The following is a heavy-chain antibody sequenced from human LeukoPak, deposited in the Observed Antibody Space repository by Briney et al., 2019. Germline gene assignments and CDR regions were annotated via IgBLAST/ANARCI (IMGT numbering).Heavy chain of an antibody. CDR2: IYHSGST. V-gene: IGHV4-30-2*01. Sequence: SETLSLTCAVSGGSISSGGYSWSGIRQPPGKGLEWIGYIYHSGSTYYNPSLKSRVTISVDRSKNQFSLKLSSVTAADTAVYYCAGYEGDWFDPWGQGTLVTVSS. J-gene: IGHJ5*02. D-gene: IGHD3-3*01. CDR3: AGYEGDWFDP. CDR1: GGSISSGGYS.